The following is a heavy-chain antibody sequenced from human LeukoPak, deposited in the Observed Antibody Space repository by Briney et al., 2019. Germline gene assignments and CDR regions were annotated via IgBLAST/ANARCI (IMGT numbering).Heavy chain of an antibody. V-gene: IGHV1-46*01. J-gene: IGHJ4*02. D-gene: IGHD5-18*01. Sequence: ASVKVSCKASGYTFTSYYMHWVRQAPGQGLEWMGIINPSGGSTSYAQKFQGRVTMTRDTSKNQFSLKLSSVTAADTAVYYCARHSLEQLWSTDFDYWGQGTLVTVSS. CDR1: GYTFTSYY. CDR2: INPSGGST. CDR3: ARHSLEQLWSTDFDY.